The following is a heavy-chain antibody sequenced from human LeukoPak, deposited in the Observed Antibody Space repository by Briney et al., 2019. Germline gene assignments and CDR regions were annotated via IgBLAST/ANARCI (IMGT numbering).Heavy chain of an antibody. D-gene: IGHD3-22*01. CDR1: GFTFSSYA. V-gene: IGHV3-30-3*01. J-gene: IGHJ4*02. CDR3: ARDGDYYDSSGYLDY. CDR2: ISYDGSNK. Sequence: GGSLRLSCAASGFTFSSYAMHWVRQAPGKGLEWVAVISYDGSNKYYADSVKGRFTISRDNSKNTLYLRMNSLRAEDTAVYYCARDGDYYDSSGYLDYWGQGTLVTVSS.